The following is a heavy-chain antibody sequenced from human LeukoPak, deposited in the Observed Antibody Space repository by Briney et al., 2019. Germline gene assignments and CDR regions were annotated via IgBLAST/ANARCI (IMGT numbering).Heavy chain of an antibody. CDR1: GYTFTSYG. CDR3: ARDYLWFGGYNWFDP. V-gene: IGHV1-18*01. Sequence: GASVKVSCKAAGYTFTSYGISWVRQGPGQGLEWMGWISAYNGNTNYAQKLQGRVTMTTDTSTSTAYMELRSLRSDDTAVYYCARDYLWFGGYNWFDPWGQGTLVTVSS. D-gene: IGHD3-10*01. CDR2: ISAYNGNT. J-gene: IGHJ5*02.